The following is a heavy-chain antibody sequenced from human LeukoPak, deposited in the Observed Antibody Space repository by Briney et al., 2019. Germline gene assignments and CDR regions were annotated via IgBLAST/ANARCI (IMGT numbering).Heavy chain of an antibody. CDR1: GYTFTSYY. D-gene: IGHD6-19*01. CDR2: ISAYNGNT. V-gene: IGHV1-18*04. Sequence: ASVKVSCKASGYTFTSYYMHWVRQAPGQGLEWMGWISAYNGNTNYAQKLQGRVTMTTDTSTSTAYMELRSLRSDDTAVYYCARVRDIAVAGTGYWGQGTLVTVSS. J-gene: IGHJ4*02. CDR3: ARVRDIAVAGTGY.